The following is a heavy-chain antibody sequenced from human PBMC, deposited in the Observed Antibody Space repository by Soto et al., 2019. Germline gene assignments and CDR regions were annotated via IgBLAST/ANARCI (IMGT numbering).Heavy chain of an antibody. CDR2: ITPNSGYT. V-gene: IGHV1-18*01. D-gene: IGHD2-8*02. J-gene: IGHJ5*02. CDR3: ATSCDTGVDT. CDR1: GYKFSTYA. Sequence: QLQLTQSGGEARKPGASVRVSCAASGYKFSTYAISWLRQAPGQGLEWMGLITPNSGYTNYAQKFQGRLILTTDIPSSTAYMELTSLRYDETTIYYCATSCDTGVDTWGQGTLVSVS.